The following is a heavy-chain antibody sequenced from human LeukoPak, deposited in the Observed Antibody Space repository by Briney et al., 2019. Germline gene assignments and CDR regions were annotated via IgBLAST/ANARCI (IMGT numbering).Heavy chain of an antibody. J-gene: IGHJ4*02. CDR3: ARGFRKIEY. CDR1: GFTFSRHA. Sequence: GGSLRLSCAASGFTFSRHAMSWVRQAPGKGLDWVSGISGSGDNTYDADSVKGRFTISRDNSKNTVYLQMSSLRAEDTAVYYCARGFRKIEYWGQGTLVTVSS. V-gene: IGHV3-23*01. CDR2: ISGSGDNT.